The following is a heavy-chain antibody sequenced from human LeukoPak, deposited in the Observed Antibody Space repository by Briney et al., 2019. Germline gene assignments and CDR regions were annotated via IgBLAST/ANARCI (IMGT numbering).Heavy chain of an antibody. D-gene: IGHD6-13*01. Sequence: ASVKVFCKASGYTFTSYAMHWVRQAPGQRLEWMGWINAGNGNTKYSQKFQGRVTITRDTFASTAYMELSSLRSEDTAVYYCARVGAAAGPYYFDYWGQGTLVTVSS. CDR1: GYTFTSYA. CDR3: ARVGAAAGPYYFDY. V-gene: IGHV1-3*01. J-gene: IGHJ4*02. CDR2: INAGNGNT.